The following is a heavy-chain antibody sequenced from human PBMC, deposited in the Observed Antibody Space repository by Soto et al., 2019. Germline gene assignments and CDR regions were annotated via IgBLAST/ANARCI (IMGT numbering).Heavy chain of an antibody. CDR2: ISGSGGST. V-gene: IGHV3-23*01. D-gene: IGHD3-22*01. CDR3: AKDPHPYYYDSSGYPS. Sequence: PGGSLRLSCAASGFTFSSYAMSWVRQAPGKGLEWVSAISGSGGSTYYADSVKGRFTISRDNSKNTLYLQMNSLRAEDTAVYYCAKDPHPYYYDSSGYPSWGQGTLVTVSS. J-gene: IGHJ5*02. CDR1: GFTFSSYA.